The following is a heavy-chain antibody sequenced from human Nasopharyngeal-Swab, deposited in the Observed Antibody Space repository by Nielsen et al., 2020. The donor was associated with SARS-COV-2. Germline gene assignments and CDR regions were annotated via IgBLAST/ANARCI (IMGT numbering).Heavy chain of an antibody. CDR2: INHSGGST. D-gene: IGHD2-15*01. CDR3: ARDKHPRDCSGGSCYLLDY. V-gene: IGHV1-46*01. J-gene: IGHJ4*02. Sequence: WVRQAPGQGLEWMGIINHSGGSTSYAQKFQGRVTMTRDTSTSTVYMELSSLRSEDTAVYYCARDKHPRDCSGGSCYLLDYWGQGTLVTVSS.